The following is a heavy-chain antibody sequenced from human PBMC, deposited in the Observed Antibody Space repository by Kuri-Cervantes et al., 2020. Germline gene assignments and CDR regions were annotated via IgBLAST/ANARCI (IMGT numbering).Heavy chain of an antibody. V-gene: IGHV4-38-2*01. Sequence: SETLSLTCAVFGYSISSGYFWGWIRQPPGKGLEWIGIIYHSGSTYYNPSLKSRVTISVDTSKNQFSLKLSSVTAADTAVYYCARRGGSGWYLDYWGQGTLVTVSS. J-gene: IGHJ4*02. CDR3: ARRGGSGWYLDY. CDR2: IYHSGST. CDR1: GYSISSGYF. D-gene: IGHD6-19*01.